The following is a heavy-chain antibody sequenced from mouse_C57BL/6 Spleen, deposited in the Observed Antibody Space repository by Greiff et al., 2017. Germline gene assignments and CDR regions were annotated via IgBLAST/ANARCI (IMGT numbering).Heavy chain of an antibody. CDR1: GYTFTDYY. V-gene: IGHV1-19*01. CDR3: ARGDHGSSLGYFDY. Sequence: VQLKESGPVLVKPGASVKMSCKASGYTFTDYYMNWVKQSHGKSLEWIGVINPYNGGTSYNQKFKGKATLTVDKSSSTAYMELNSLTSEDSAVYYCARGDHGSSLGYFDYWGQGTTLTVSS. CDR2: INPYNGGT. D-gene: IGHD1-1*01. J-gene: IGHJ2*01.